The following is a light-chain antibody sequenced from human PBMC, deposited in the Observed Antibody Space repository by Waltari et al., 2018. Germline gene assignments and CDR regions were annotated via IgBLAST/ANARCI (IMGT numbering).Light chain of an antibody. CDR2: GKN. J-gene: IGLJ3*02. V-gene: IGLV3-19*01. CDR3: NSRDSSGNNWV. Sequence: SSELTLDPAVSVALGQTVRITCQGDSLRSYYASWYQQKPGQAPVLVIYGKNNRPSGIPDRFSGSSSGNTASLTITGAQAEDEADYYCNSRDSSGNNWVFGGGTKLTVL. CDR1: SLRSYY.